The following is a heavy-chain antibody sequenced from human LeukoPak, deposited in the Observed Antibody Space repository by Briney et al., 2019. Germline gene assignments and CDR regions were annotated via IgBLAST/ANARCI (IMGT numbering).Heavy chain of an antibody. Sequence: SETLSLTCTVSGVSISSSCWSWIRQPAGKGLEWIGRIYTSGSINYTPSLKSRVTISVDKSKNQFSLKLNSVTAADTAVYYCAREVTDILTAYGLYYFDYWGQGTLVTVSS. CDR3: AREVTDILTAYGLYYFDY. D-gene: IGHD3-9*01. CDR2: IYTSGSI. CDR1: GVSISSSC. V-gene: IGHV4-4*07. J-gene: IGHJ4*02.